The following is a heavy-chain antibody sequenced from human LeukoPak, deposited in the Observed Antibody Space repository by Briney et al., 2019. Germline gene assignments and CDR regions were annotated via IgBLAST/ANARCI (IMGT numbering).Heavy chain of an antibody. CDR1: GGTFSSYA. V-gene: IGHV1-3*01. D-gene: IGHD3-16*01. CDR3: AREPVVTDYVWGKLYYYGMDV. CDR2: INAGNGNT. Sequence: GASVKVSCKASGGTFSSYAISWVRQAPGQRLEWMGWINAGNGNTKYSQKFQGRVTITRDTSASTAYMELSSLRSEDTAVYYCAREPVVTDYVWGKLYYYGMDVWGQGTTVTVSS. J-gene: IGHJ6*02.